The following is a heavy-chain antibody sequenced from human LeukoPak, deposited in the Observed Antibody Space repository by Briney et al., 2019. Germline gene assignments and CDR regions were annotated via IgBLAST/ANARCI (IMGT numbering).Heavy chain of an antibody. CDR3: ARNCGSTSCYAAGDAFDI. CDR1: GGTFSSYA. D-gene: IGHD2-2*01. J-gene: IGHJ3*02. Sequence: SVEVSCKASGGTFSSYAISWVRQAPGQGLEWMGGIIPIFGTTNYAQKFQGRVTITADESTSTAYMELSSLRSEDTAVYYCARNCGSTSCYAAGDAFDIWGQRTMVTVSS. CDR2: IIPIFGTT. V-gene: IGHV1-69*01.